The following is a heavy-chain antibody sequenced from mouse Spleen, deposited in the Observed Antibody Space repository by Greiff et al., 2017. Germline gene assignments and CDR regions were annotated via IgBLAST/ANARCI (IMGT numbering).Heavy chain of an antibody. CDR2: ISSGSSTI. CDR1: GFTFSDYG. CDR3: ASPIYYDYDGYFDV. Sequence: EVMLVESGGGLVKPGGSLKLSCAASGFTFSDYGMHWVRQAPEKGLEWVAYISSGSSTIYYADTVKGRFTISRDNAKNTLFLQMTSLRSEDTAMYYCASPIYYDYDGYFDVWGTGTTVTVSS. V-gene: IGHV5-17*01. J-gene: IGHJ1*03. D-gene: IGHD2-4*01.